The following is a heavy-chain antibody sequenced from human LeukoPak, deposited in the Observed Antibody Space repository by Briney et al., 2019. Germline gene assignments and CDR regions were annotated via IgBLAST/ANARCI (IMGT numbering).Heavy chain of an antibody. J-gene: IGHJ4*02. Sequence: ASVKVSCKASGYTFTSYDINWVRQATGQGLEWMGWMNPNSGNTGYAQKFQGRVTITRNTSISTAYMELSSLRSEDTAVYYCAREGGDGYNYYFDYWGQGTLVTVSS. V-gene: IGHV1-8*03. CDR1: GYTFTSYD. CDR2: MNPNSGNT. D-gene: IGHD5-24*01. CDR3: AREGGDGYNYYFDY.